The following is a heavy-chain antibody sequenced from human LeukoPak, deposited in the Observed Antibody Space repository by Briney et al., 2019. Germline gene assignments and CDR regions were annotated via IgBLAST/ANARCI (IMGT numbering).Heavy chain of an antibody. J-gene: IGHJ4*02. CDR3: AADDFWSGYADN. V-gene: IGHV3-7*01. Sequence: PGGSLRLSCAASGFTFSTYVMNWVRQAPGKGLEWVANIKQDGSEKYYVDSVKGRFTISRDNAKNSLYLQMNSLRAEDTAVYYCAADDFWSGYADNWGQGTLVTVSS. D-gene: IGHD3-3*01. CDR1: GFTFSTYV. CDR2: IKQDGSEK.